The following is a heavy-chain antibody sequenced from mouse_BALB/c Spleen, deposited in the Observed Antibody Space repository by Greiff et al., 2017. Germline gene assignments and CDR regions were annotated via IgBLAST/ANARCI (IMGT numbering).Heavy chain of an antibody. CDR1: GYTFTSYW. J-gene: IGHJ4*01. V-gene: IGHV1-5*01. CDR3: TRNDGYYAMDY. Sequence: EVQLQQSGTVLARPGASVKMSCKASGYTFTSYWMHWVKQRPGQGLEWIGVIYPGNSDTSYNQKFKGKAKLTAVTSTSTAYMELSSLTNEDSAVYYCTRNDGYYAMDYWGQGTSVTVSS. D-gene: IGHD2-12*01. CDR2: IYPGNSDT.